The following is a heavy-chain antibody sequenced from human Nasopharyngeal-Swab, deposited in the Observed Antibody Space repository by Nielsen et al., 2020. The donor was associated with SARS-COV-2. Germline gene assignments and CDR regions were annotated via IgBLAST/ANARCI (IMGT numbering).Heavy chain of an antibody. Sequence: GEPLKISCAASGFSFSSYAMHWVRQAPGKGLEWVAVASSDGRNKYYADSVKGRFTVSRDNSKNTPYLQMNSLRAEDTAVYYCARRALQDYYFDYWGQGTLVTVSS. CDR3: ARRALQDYYFDY. CDR2: ASSDGRNK. CDR1: GFSFSSYA. V-gene: IGHV3-30*04. J-gene: IGHJ4*02.